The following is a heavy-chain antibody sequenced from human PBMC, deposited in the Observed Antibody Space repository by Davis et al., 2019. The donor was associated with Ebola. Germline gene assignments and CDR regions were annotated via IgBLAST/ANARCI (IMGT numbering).Heavy chain of an antibody. V-gene: IGHV3-33*01. CDR2: IWYDGSNK. CDR1: GFTFSSYG. D-gene: IGHD6-25*01. CDR3: ARGSVWPDY. Sequence: GESLKISCAASGFTFSSYGMHWVRQAPGKGLEWVAVIWYDGSNKYYANSVEGRFTVSRDNSKNTLYLQMDSLRAEDTALYYCARGSVWPDYWGRGTLVTVSS. J-gene: IGHJ4*02.